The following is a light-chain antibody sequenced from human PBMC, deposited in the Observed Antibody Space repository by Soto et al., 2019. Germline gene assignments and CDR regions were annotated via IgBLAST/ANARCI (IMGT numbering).Light chain of an antibody. Sequence: EIVLTQSPGTLSLSPGERATLSRRASQSVTNNYLAWFQQKPGKPPRLLMYGASSRATGTPARFSGRGSETDFTLTISRLETEDFAVYYCQQYGGSPITFGLGTRLEIK. V-gene: IGKV3-20*01. J-gene: IGKJ5*01. CDR3: QQYGGSPIT. CDR2: GAS. CDR1: QSVTNNY.